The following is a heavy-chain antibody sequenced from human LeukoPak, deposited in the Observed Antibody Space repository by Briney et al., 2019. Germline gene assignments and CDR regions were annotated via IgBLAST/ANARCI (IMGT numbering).Heavy chain of an antibody. CDR1: GGTFSSYA. CDR3: ARIPPQSTVTTGVKAGRGYWFDP. CDR2: IIPIFGTA. V-gene: IGHV1-69*01. Sequence: SVKGSCKASGGTFSSYAISWVRQAPGQGLEWKGGIIPIFGTANYAQKFQGRVTITADESTGTAYMELSSLRSEDTAVYYCARIPPQSTVTTGVKAGRGYWFDPWGQGTLVTVSS. D-gene: IGHD4-17*01. J-gene: IGHJ5*02.